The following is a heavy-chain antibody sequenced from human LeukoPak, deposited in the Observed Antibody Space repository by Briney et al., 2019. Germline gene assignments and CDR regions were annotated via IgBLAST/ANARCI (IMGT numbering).Heavy chain of an antibody. CDR2: IYSSGST. D-gene: IGHD6-13*01. V-gene: IGHV4-4*07. CDR3: ARRHSSSWYFDY. Sequence: PSETLSLTCTVSGVSISNYYWSWIRQPAGKGLEWIGRIYSSGSTNYNPSLKSRVTMSVDTSKNQFSLKLSSVTAADTAVFYCARRHSSSWYFDYWGQGTLVTVSS. CDR1: GVSISNYY. J-gene: IGHJ4*02.